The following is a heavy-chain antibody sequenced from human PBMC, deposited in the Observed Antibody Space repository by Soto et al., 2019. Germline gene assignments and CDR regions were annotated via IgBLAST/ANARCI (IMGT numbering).Heavy chain of an antibody. CDR3: TKADRLAAAGPFDY. V-gene: IGHV3-11*06. D-gene: IGHD6-13*01. CDR1: GFTFSDYY. Sequence: QVQLVESGGGLVKPGGSLRLSCAASGFTFSDYYMSWIRQAPGKGLEWVSYISSSSSYTNYADSVKGRFTISRDNAKNSLYLQMISLRAEDTAVYYCTKADRLAAAGPFDYWGQGTLVTVSS. CDR2: ISSSSSYT. J-gene: IGHJ4*02.